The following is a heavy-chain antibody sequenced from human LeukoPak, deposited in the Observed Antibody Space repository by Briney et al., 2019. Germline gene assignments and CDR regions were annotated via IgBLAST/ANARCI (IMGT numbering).Heavy chain of an antibody. V-gene: IGHV3-33*01. CDR3: ARDSLPMAVTGPFDH. CDR2: IWFDGSNI. Sequence: PGGSLRLSCAASGFNFSSYGMHWVRQAPGKGLEGVTSIWFDGSNIHYADSVKGRVIISRENSKSALYLQMSSLRAEDTAIYYCARDSLPMAVTGPFDHWGQGALVTVSS. J-gene: IGHJ4*02. D-gene: IGHD6-19*01. CDR1: GFNFSSYG.